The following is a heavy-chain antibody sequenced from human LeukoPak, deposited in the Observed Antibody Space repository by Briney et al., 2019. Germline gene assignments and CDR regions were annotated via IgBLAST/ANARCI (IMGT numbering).Heavy chain of an antibody. V-gene: IGHV1-2*06. CDR3: ARDPEYCTNGVCYIEGY. Sequence: ASVKVSCKASGYTFTGYYMHWVRQAPGQGLEWMGRINPNSGGTNYAQKFQGRVTVTRDTSISTAYMELSRLRSDDTAVYYCARDPEYCTNGVCYIEGYWGQGTLVTVSS. CDR1: GYTFTGYY. CDR2: INPNSGGT. J-gene: IGHJ4*02. D-gene: IGHD2-8*01.